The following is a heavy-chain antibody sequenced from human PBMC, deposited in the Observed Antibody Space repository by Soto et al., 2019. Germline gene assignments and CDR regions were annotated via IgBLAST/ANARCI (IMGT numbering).Heavy chain of an antibody. J-gene: IGHJ4*02. D-gene: IGHD2-15*01. CDR1: GYTFTSYG. CDR2: ISAYNGNT. CDR3: ASGVYCSGGSCYQTNFDY. V-gene: IGHV1-18*01. Sequence: QVQLVQSGAEVKKPGASVKVSCKASGYTFTSYGISWVRQAPGQGLEWMGWISAYNGNTNYAQKLQGRVTMTTDTSTSTGYMELRSLRSDDTAVYYCASGVYCSGGSCYQTNFDYWGQGTLVTVSS.